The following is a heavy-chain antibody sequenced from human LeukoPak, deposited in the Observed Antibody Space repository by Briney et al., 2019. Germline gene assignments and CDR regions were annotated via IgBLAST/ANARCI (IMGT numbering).Heavy chain of an antibody. CDR3: ARDVMPTVTSGGYFFDS. J-gene: IGHJ4*02. CDR1: GFTFSSYG. V-gene: IGHV3-23*01. Sequence: GRSLRLSCAASGFTFSSYGMHWVRQAPGKGLEWVSAISGSDGTTHYADSVKGRLTISRDSSKHTLYLQMNSLRAEDTALYYCARDVMPTVTSGGYFFDSWGQGTLVIVSS. CDR2: ISGSDGTT. D-gene: IGHD5-12*01.